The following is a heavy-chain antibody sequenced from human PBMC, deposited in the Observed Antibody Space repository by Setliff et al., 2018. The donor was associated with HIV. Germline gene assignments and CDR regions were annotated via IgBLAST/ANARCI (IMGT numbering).Heavy chain of an antibody. CDR2: INHSGIT. J-gene: IGHJ4*02. Sequence: SETLSLTCAVYGGSFSDSYWSWIRQAPGKGLEWIGEINHSGITHYNPSLETRVTMFADTSKNQFSLRLSPVTAADTAIYFCAKGPRGLGLGFYFDYWAQGSQVTVSS. CDR1: GGSFSDSY. D-gene: IGHD3-3*01. CDR3: AKGPRGLGLGFYFDY. V-gene: IGHV4-34*01.